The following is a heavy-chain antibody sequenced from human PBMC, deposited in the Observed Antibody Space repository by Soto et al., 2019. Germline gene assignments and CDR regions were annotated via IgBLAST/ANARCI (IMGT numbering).Heavy chain of an antibody. Sequence: PGWPLRLSWAASGFTLRNYTMNWVRQAPGKGLEWVSSISISSSDRYYADSVRGRFTISRDNAKNALYLQMNSLRADDPAVYFCVRGMNPLFGGQGTLVTVSS. CDR2: ISISSSDR. J-gene: IGHJ4*01. CDR3: VRGMNPLF. CDR1: GFTLRNYT. V-gene: IGHV3-21*06.